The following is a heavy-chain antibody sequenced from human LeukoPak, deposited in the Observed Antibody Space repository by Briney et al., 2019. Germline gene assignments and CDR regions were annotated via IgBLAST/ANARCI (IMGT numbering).Heavy chain of an antibody. V-gene: IGHV4-59*08. CDR2: IYYSGST. Sequence: SETLSLTCTVSGGSISSYYWSWIRQPPGKGLEWIGYIYYSGSTNYNPSLKSRVTISVDTSKNQFSLKLSSVTAADTAVYYCARRVLQAGAYYFDYWGQGTLVTVSS. J-gene: IGHJ4*02. D-gene: IGHD4-11*01. CDR3: ARRVLQAGAYYFDY. CDR1: GGSISSYY.